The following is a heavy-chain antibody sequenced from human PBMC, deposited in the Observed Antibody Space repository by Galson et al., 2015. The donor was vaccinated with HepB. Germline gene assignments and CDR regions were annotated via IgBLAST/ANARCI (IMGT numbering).Heavy chain of an antibody. J-gene: IGHJ4*02. D-gene: IGHD3-22*01. V-gene: IGHV3-48*04. CDR1: GLAFTTRS. CDR3: ARLKISYFENNGYHFDY. CDR2: ISSSGKTS. Sequence: SLRLACAASGLAFTTRSMNWVRQAPGKGPEWVSYISSSGKTSYYTDSVKGRFTIPRDNTKNSLYVQMDSLRAEDTAVYFCARLKISYFENNGYHFDYWGQGALVTASS.